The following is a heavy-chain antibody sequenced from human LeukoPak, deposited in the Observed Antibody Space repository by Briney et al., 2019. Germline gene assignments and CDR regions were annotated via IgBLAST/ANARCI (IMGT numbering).Heavy chain of an antibody. CDR3: AKSYYDFSY. Sequence: QPGGSLRLSCAASGFTFSSYEMNWVRQAPGKGLEWVAFIRYDGSNKYYADSVKGRFTISRDNSKNTLYLQMNSLRAEDTAVYYCAKSYYDFSYWGQGTLVTVSS. V-gene: IGHV3-30*02. D-gene: IGHD3-3*01. CDR1: GFTFSSYE. J-gene: IGHJ4*02. CDR2: IRYDGSNK.